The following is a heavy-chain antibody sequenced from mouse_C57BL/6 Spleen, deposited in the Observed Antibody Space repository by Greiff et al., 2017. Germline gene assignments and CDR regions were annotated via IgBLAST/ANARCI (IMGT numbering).Heavy chain of an antibody. CDR3: ARERYYGSSYWYFDV. V-gene: IGHV1-61*01. J-gene: IGHJ1*03. Sequence: QVQLQQPGAELVRPGSSVKLSCKASGYTFTSYWMDWVKQRPGQGLEWIGNIYPSDSETHYNQKFKDKATLTVDKSSSTAYMQLSSLTSEDSAVYYCARERYYGSSYWYFDVWGTGTTVAVSS. CDR2: IYPSDSET. CDR1: GYTFTSYW. D-gene: IGHD1-1*01.